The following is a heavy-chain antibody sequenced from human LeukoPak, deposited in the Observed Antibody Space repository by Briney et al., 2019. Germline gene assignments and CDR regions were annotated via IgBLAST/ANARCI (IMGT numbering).Heavy chain of an antibody. CDR1: GYTFTGYY. V-gene: IGHV1-2*02. J-gene: IGHJ4*02. CDR3: ARGGGGYCYGFQRTWVY. Sequence: SVKVSCKASGYTFTGYYMHWVRQAPGQGLEWMGWINPNSGGTNYAQKFQGRVTMTRDTSISTAYMELSRLRSDDTAVYYCARGGGGYCYGFQRTWVYWGQGTLVTVSS. CDR2: INPNSGGT. D-gene: IGHD5-18*01.